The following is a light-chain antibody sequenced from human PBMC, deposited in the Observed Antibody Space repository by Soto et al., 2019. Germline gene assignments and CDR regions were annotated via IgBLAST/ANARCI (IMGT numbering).Light chain of an antibody. Sequence: QSALTQPASVSGSPGQSITISCTGTSSDVGGYNSVSWYRQDPGKAPKLIIYDVTNRPSVVSNRFSGSKSGNTASLTISGLQAEDEADYHCSSFTSSITYVFGTGTKLTVL. CDR2: DVT. CDR3: SSFTSSITYV. V-gene: IGLV2-14*01. J-gene: IGLJ1*01. CDR1: SSDVGGYNS.